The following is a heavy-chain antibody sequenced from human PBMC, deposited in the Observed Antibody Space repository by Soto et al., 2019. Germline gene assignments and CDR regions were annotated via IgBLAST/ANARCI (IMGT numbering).Heavy chain of an antibody. Sequence: AQLVESGGGLVKPGGSLRLSCAASRFSFSNYGMHWVRQAPGKGLEWVAFIWYDGGNKYYAESVKGRFTISRDNSKNTLYLQMNSLRAEDTAVYYCARDGDVNTGFGKDYWGQGTLVTVSS. J-gene: IGHJ4*02. CDR3: ARDGDVNTGFGKDY. D-gene: IGHD3-16*01. V-gene: IGHV3-33*08. CDR2: IWYDGGNK. CDR1: RFSFSNYG.